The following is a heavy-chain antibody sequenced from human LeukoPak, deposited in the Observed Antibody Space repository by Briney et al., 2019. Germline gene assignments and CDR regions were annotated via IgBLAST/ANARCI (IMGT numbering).Heavy chain of an antibody. CDR3: AKDLRMSTGS. CDR1: GFTFSSYG. D-gene: IGHD1-14*01. V-gene: IGHV3-30*02. J-gene: IGHJ5*02. CDR2: IRYDGSNK. Sequence: GGSLRLSCAASGFTFSSYGMHWVRQAPGKGLEWVAFIRYDGSNKYYADSVKGRFTISRDNSKSTLYLQMNSLRAEDTAVYYCAKDLRMSTGSWGQGTLVTVSS.